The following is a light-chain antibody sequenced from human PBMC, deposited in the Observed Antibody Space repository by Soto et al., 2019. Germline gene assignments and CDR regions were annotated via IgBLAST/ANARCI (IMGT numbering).Light chain of an antibody. V-gene: IGLV2-14*03. J-gene: IGLJ1*01. CDR1: SSDVGGYNY. CDR3: SSYTTSNTRQIV. CDR2: DVT. Sequence: SALAQPASVSGSPGQSITISCTGTSSDVGGYNYVSWYQPHPGKPPKLIIYDVTNRPSGVSNPFSGSKSGNTASLTISGLQPEDEADYYCSSYTTSNTRQIVFGTGTKVTVL.